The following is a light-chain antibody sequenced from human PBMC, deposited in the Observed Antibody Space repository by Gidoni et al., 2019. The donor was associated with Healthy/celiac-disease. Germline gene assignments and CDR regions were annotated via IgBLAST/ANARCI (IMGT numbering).Light chain of an antibody. J-gene: IGLJ2*01. CDR3: SSYAGRVV. CDR1: SSDVGGYHY. Sequence: QSALTQPPSASGAPGQSVTISCTGTSSDVGGYHYVSWYQQHPGKAPKLMIYEVSKRPSGVPDRFSGSTSGNTASLTVSGIQAADEADYYCSSYAGRVVFGGGTKLTVL. V-gene: IGLV2-8*01. CDR2: EVS.